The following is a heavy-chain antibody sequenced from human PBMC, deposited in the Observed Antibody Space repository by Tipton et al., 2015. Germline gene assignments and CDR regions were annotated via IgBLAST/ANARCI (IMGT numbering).Heavy chain of an antibody. CDR2: IYDSGRT. Sequence: TLSLTCTVSGVSNSSGANYWNWIRQLPGKGLEWVGHIYDSGRTYYNPSLKSRTTISVDTSKNQFSLHLGSVTAADTAMYYCARRSLVGHKGLDSWGQGTLVIVSS. CDR1: GVSNSSGANY. D-gene: IGHD1-26*01. V-gene: IGHV4-30-4*08. CDR3: ARRSLVGHKGLDS. J-gene: IGHJ4*02.